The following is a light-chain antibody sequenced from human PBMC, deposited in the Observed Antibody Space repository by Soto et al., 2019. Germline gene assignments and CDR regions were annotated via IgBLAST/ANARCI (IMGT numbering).Light chain of an antibody. CDR2: GTS. V-gene: IGKV3-20*01. Sequence: ETVWTQAPGTLSLSPGERATRSCRANQRINSRKLDWYQQKPGQAPRLLIYGTSHRAAGIPDRFSGSGSGTDFTLLISRRETEDFAVFYCHHYGAFGQGTKVEIK. J-gene: IGKJ1*01. CDR3: HHYGA. CDR1: QRINSRK.